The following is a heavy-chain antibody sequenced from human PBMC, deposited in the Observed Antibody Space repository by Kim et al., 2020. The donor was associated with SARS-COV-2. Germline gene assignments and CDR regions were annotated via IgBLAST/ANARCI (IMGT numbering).Heavy chain of an antibody. D-gene: IGHD6-19*01. J-gene: IGHJ4*02. V-gene: IGHV3-11*04. CDR2: ISSSGNII. CDR1: GFTFSDYY. Sequence: GGSLRLSCAASGFTFSDYYMSWIRQAPGQGLEWVSYISSSGNIIYYKDSVKGRFTISRDNAKNSLFLQMNSLSAEDTAIYYCVRDTCLTGGYRNGWQCYFDYWGQGTLVTVSS. CDR3: VRDTCLTGGYRNGWQCYFDY.